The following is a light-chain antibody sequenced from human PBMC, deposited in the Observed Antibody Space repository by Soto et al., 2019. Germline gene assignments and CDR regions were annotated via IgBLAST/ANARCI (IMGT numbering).Light chain of an antibody. V-gene: IGKV3-20*01. CDR3: QQYTAYPYT. J-gene: IGKJ2*01. CDR1: QSVGGTY. Sequence: EIVLTQSPVILSLSPGQRATLSCRASQSVGGTYLAWYQQKPGQAPRLLMSDASSRAAGIPDRFSGSGSGTDFTLTISSLQPDDFGTYYCQQYTAYPYTFGQGTKLQIK. CDR2: DAS.